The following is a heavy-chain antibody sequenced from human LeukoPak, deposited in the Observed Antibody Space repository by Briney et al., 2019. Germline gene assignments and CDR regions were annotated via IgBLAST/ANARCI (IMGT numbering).Heavy chain of an antibody. D-gene: IGHD2-2*01. J-gene: IGHJ4*02. V-gene: IGHV4-39*01. CDR1: GGSTSSYY. CDR2: IYYSGST. CDR3: ARGDPDIVVVPAARHLLDY. Sequence: PSETLSLTCTVSGGSTSSYYWGWIRQPPGKGLEWIGSIYYSGSTYYNPSLKSRVTVSVDTSKNQFSLKLSSVTAAGTAVYYCARGDPDIVVVPAARHLLDYWGQGTLVTVSS.